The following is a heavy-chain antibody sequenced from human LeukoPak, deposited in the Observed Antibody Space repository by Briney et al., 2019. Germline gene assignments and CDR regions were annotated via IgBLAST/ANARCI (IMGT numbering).Heavy chain of an antibody. V-gene: IGHV1-46*01. J-gene: IGHJ4*02. CDR3: ARASRRFYWDY. CDR1: GYTFTSYY. D-gene: IGHD2/OR15-2a*01. Sequence: GASVKVSCKASGYTFTSYYMHWVRQAPGQGLEWMGIINPSGGSTSYAQKFRGRVTMTSDMSTSTVYMELSSLRSEDTAVYYCARASRRFYWDYWGQGTLVTVSS. CDR2: INPSGGST.